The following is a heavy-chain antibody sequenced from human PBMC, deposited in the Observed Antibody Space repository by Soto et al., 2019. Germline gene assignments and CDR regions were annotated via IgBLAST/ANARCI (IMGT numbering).Heavy chain of an antibody. Sequence: TSETLSLTGTVSVVSSSSGGYYWNWILHHPGKGREWIGYSYYIGNTYYNPSLKSRVTISVDTSKNQFSLRLSSVTAADTAVYYCARDPQYTDSSGYYVSSGNFDYWGQGILVTVSS. CDR2: SYYIGNT. J-gene: IGHJ4*02. V-gene: IGHV4-31*03. CDR1: VVSSSSGGYY. CDR3: ARDPQYTDSSGYYVSSGNFDY. D-gene: IGHD3-22*01.